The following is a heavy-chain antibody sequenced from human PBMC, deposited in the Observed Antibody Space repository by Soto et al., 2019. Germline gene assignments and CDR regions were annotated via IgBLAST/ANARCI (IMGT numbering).Heavy chain of an antibody. Sequence: PGGSLRLSCAASGFTFSSYGMHWVRQAPGKGLEWVAVIWYDGSNKYYADSVKGRFTISRDNSKNTLYLQMNSLRAEDTAVYYCARDREWLTPVGWFDPWGQGTLVTVSS. CDR3: ARDREWLTPVGWFDP. CDR1: GFTFSSYG. J-gene: IGHJ5*02. V-gene: IGHV3-33*01. D-gene: IGHD6-19*01. CDR2: IWYDGSNK.